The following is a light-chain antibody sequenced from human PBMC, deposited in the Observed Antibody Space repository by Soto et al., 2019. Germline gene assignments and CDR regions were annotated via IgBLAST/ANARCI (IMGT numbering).Light chain of an antibody. V-gene: IGKV1-13*02. J-gene: IGKJ5*01. Sequence: AIQLTQSPSSLSASVGDRVTITGRASQGISSALAWYQQNPGKAPHLLVYDASSVESGVPSRFSGSGSGTDFTLPISSLQPEDFASYSCQQFNSYSPIPFGQGTRLEIK. CDR1: QGISSA. CDR2: DAS. CDR3: QQFNSYSPIP.